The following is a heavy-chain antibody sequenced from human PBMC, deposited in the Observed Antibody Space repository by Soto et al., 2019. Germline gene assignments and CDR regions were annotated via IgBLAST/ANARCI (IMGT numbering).Heavy chain of an antibody. CDR2: TYYRSKWYN. CDR3: AREVSSSWRNPYYYYCMDV. Sequence: SQTLSLTCAISGDSVSSNSAAWNWIRQSPSRGLEWLGRTYYRSKWYNDYAVSVKSRITINPDTSKNQFSLQLNSVTPEDTAVYYCAREVSSSWRNPYYYYCMDVWGQGITVTVSS. V-gene: IGHV6-1*01. CDR1: GDSVSSNSAA. J-gene: IGHJ6*02. D-gene: IGHD6-13*01.